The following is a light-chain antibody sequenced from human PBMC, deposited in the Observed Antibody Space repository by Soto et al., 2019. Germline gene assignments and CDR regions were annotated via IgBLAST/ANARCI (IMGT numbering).Light chain of an antibody. Sequence: EIVMTQSPATLSVSPGERATLSCRASQSISSNLAWYQQQPGQAPPLLIYDASTRATGIPARFSGSGSGTEFSLTISSLQSEDFAVYYCQQYNNWPPYTFGQGTKLEIK. V-gene: IGKV3-15*01. CDR3: QQYNNWPPYT. CDR2: DAS. CDR1: QSISSN. J-gene: IGKJ2*01.